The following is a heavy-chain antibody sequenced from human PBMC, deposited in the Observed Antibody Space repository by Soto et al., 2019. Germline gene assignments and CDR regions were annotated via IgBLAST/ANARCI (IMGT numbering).Heavy chain of an antibody. CDR1: GGSISSGGYS. CDR2: IYHSGST. CDR3: ARGVAAAELDY. Sequence: PSETLSLTCAVSGGSISSGGYSWSWIRQPPGKGLEWIGYIYHSGSTYYNPSLKSRVTISVDTSKNQFSLKLSSVTAADTAVYYCARGVAAAELDYWGQGTLVTVSS. J-gene: IGHJ4*02. D-gene: IGHD6-13*01. V-gene: IGHV4-30-2*01.